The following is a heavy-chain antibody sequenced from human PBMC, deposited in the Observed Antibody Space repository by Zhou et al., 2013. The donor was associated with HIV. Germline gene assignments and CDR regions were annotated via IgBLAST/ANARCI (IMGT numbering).Heavy chain of an antibody. CDR1: GGTFSSYT. CDR3: AREQGGGQWPGRVWFDP. D-gene: IGHD6-19*01. Sequence: QVQLVQSGAAVKKPGSSVKVSCKASGGTFSSYTINWVRQAPGQGLEWMGGIIPIFATANYAQKFQGRVTITTDESTTTAYMELGSLTSDDTAVYYCAREQGGGQWPGRVWFDPWGQGTLVTVSS. V-gene: IGHV1-69*05. J-gene: IGHJ5*02. CDR2: IIPIFATA.